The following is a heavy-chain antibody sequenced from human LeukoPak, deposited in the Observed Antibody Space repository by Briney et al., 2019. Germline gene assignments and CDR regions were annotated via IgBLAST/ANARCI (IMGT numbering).Heavy chain of an antibody. CDR3: ARDQDGMGTTMDL. Sequence: GSLRLSCAPSVFSLSRYWMHWVHQDPGEGRMGASRINNDGSSTWYADSVKGRFTISRDNARNTLSLQMSSLGVEDTALYYCARDQDGMGTTMDLWGQGTQVTVSS. V-gene: IGHV3-74*01. CDR1: VFSLSRYW. J-gene: IGHJ4*02. D-gene: IGHD1-7*01. CDR2: INNDGSST.